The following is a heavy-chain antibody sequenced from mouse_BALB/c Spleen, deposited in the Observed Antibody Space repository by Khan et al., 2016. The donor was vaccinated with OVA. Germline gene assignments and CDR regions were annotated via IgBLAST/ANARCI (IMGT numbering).Heavy chain of an antibody. CDR2: ISYSGTT. CDR1: GYSITSDYA. CDR3: TGERAY. Sequence: EVQLQESGPGLVKPSQSLSLTCTVTGYSITSDYAWNWIRQFPGNKLEWMGYISYSGTTSYTPFLKSRISITRDTSKNQFFLQLNSLTTEDTATYYCTGERAYWGQGTLVTVSA. V-gene: IGHV3-2*02. J-gene: IGHJ3*01.